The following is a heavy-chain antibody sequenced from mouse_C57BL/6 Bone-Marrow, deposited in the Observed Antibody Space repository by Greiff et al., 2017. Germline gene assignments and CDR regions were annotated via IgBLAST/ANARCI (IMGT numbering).Heavy chain of an antibody. CDR1: GFTFTDYY. V-gene: IGHV7-3*01. D-gene: IGHD3-2*02. J-gene: IGHJ2*01. Sequence: DVHLVESGGGLVQPGGSLSLSCAASGFTFTDYYMSWVRQPPGKALEWLGFIRNKANGYTTEYSASVKGRFTISRDNSQSILYLQMNALRAEDSSTYYCARSPGDSSGYFDYWGQGTTLTVSS. CDR2: IRNKANGYTT. CDR3: ARSPGDSSGYFDY.